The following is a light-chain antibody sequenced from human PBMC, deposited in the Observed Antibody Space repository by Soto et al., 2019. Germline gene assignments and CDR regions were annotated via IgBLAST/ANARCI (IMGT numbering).Light chain of an antibody. CDR2: WAS. V-gene: IGKV4-1*01. CDR3: RQYYSTPST. CDR1: QSVLYSSNNKNY. Sequence: DIVMTQSPYSLAVSLGERATINCKSSQSVLYSSNNKNYLAWYQQKPGQPPKLLIYWASTRESGVPDRFSGSGSGTDFTLTISSLQAEDVAVYYCRQYYSTPSTFGQGTRLEIK. J-gene: IGKJ5*01.